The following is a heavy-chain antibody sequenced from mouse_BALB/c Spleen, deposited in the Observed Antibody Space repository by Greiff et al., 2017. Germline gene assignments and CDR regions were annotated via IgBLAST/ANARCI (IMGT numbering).Heavy chain of an antibody. V-gene: IGHV1-7*01. CDR1: GYTFTSYW. Sequence: QVQLQQSGAELAKPGASVKMSCKASGYTFTSYWMHWVKQRPGQGLEWIGYINPSTGYTEYNQKFKDKATLTADKSSSTAYMQLSSLTSEDSAVYFCARGRYGCAMDYWGQGTSVTVSS. CDR3: ARGRYGCAMDY. J-gene: IGHJ4*01. CDR2: INPSTGYT. D-gene: IGHD2-14*01.